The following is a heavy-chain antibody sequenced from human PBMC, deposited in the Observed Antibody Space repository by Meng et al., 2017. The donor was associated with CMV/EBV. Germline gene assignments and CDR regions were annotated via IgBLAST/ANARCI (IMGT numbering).Heavy chain of an antibody. V-gene: IGHV3-11*06. CDR2: ISSSSSYT. D-gene: IGHD1-26*01. CDR1: GFTFSDYY. J-gene: IGHJ4*02. Sequence: QVQLVESGGGLVNPGGSLRLSCAASGFTFSDYYMSWIRQAPGKGLEWISYISSSSSYTNYADSVKGRFTISRDNAKNSLYLQMNSLRAEDTAVYYCARLRYSGRYFDYWGQGTLVTVSS. CDR3: ARLRYSGRYFDY.